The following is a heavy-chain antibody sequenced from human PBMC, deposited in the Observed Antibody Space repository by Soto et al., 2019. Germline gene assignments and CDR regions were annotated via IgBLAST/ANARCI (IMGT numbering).Heavy chain of an antibody. CDR2: IIPIFGTA. CDR3: ARSDYLDRSYYDSSGSPVDV. D-gene: IGHD3-22*01. Sequence: SVKVSCKASGGTFSSYAISWVRQAPGQGLEWMGGIIPIFGTANYAQKFQGRVTITADESTSTAYMELSSLRSEDTAVYYCARSDYLDRSYYDSSGSPVDVWGQGTTVTVSS. J-gene: IGHJ6*02. V-gene: IGHV1-69*13. CDR1: GGTFSSYA.